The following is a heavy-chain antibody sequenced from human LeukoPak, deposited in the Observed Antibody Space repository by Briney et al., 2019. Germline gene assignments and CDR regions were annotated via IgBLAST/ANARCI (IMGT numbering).Heavy chain of an antibody. Sequence: PSETLSLTCTVSGGSISSYYWSWVRQPPGKGLEWIGYIYYSGSTNYNPSLKSRVTISVDTSKNQFSLKLSSVTAADTAVYYCARAYPSYYAIGGAFDIWGQGTMVTVSS. CDR2: IYYSGST. D-gene: IGHD2/OR15-2a*01. CDR1: GGSISSYY. J-gene: IGHJ3*02. CDR3: ARAYPSYYAIGGAFDI. V-gene: IGHV4-59*01.